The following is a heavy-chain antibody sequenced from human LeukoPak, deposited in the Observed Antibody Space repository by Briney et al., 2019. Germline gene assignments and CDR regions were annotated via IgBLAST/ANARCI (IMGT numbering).Heavy chain of an antibody. CDR3: ASHGAYYYDSSGPPHWFDP. CDR1: GGSFSGYY. Sequence: SETLSLTCAVYGGSFSGYYWSWIRQPPGKGLEWIGEINHSGSTNYNPSLKSRVTISLDTSRNQFSLKLSSVTAADTAVYYCASHGAYYYDSSGPPHWFDPWGQGTLVTVSS. V-gene: IGHV4-34*01. D-gene: IGHD3-22*01. J-gene: IGHJ5*02. CDR2: INHSGST.